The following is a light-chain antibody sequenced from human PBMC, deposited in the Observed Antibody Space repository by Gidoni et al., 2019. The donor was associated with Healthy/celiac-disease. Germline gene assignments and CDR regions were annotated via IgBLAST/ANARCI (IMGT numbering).Light chain of an antibody. Sequence: DIQMTQSPSPLSASVGDRVTITCRASQSISSYLNWYQQKPGKAPKLLIYAASSLQSGVPSRFSGSGSGTDFTLTISSLQPEDFATYYCQQSYSTPPETFGQGTKLEIK. J-gene: IGKJ2*01. CDR2: AAS. CDR3: QQSYSTPPET. CDR1: QSISSY. V-gene: IGKV1-39*01.